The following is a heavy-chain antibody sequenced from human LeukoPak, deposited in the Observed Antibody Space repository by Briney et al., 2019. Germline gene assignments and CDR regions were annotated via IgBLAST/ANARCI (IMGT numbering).Heavy chain of an antibody. CDR2: LYTTGST. CDR3: ARELGYDAFDI. Sequence: SETLSLTCTVSGGSISSYYWSWIRQAAGRGLEWIGRLYTTGSTNYNPSLESRLTMSVDSSKSQFSLRLSSVTAADTAVYYCARELGYDAFDIWGQGTMVTVSS. D-gene: IGHD7-27*01. V-gene: IGHV4-4*07. J-gene: IGHJ3*02. CDR1: GGSISSYY.